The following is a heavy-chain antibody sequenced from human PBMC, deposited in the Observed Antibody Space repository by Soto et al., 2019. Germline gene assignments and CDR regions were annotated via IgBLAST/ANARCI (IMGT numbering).Heavy chain of an antibody. CDR3: ARERAIVVVPAADYFYYGMDV. V-gene: IGHV1-8*01. D-gene: IGHD2-2*01. Sequence: QVQLVQSGAELKKPGASVKVSCKASGYTFTSYDINWVRQATGQGREWMGWMNPNSGNTVYAQKFQGRVTMTRNTSISTAYMEVSSLRSEDTAVYYCARERAIVVVPAADYFYYGMDVWGQGTTVTVSS. CDR2: MNPNSGNT. CDR1: GYTFTSYD. J-gene: IGHJ6*02.